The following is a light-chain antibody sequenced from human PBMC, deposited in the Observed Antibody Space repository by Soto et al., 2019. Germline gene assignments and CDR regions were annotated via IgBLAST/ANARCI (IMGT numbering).Light chain of an antibody. J-gene: IGKJ4*01. CDR1: QGISNY. CDR3: QQSYSTPLT. CDR2: VAS. Sequence: DIQMTPSPSSLSASVGDRVTITCRAGQGISNYVAWYQQKPGQVPKLLIYVASTLQSGVPSRFSGRGSGTDFTLTISSLQPEDFATYYCQQSYSTPLTFGGGTKVDIK. V-gene: IGKV1-27*01.